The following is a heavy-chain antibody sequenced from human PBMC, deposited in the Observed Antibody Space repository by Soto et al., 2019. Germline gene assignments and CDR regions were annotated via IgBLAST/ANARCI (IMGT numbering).Heavy chain of an antibody. CDR2: ISYDGKNK. CDR1: GFTFSSYG. J-gene: IGHJ6*02. Sequence: VQLVESGGGVVQPGKSLRLSCAASGFTFSSYGMHWVRQAPGKGLEWVGLISYDGKNKFYADSVKGRFTISRDNSKNTLFLQMNSLRAEDTALYYCAKDIEEVVYYYGMDVWGQGTTVTVSS. V-gene: IGHV3-30*18. CDR3: AKDIEEVVYYYGMDV. D-gene: IGHD1-26*01.